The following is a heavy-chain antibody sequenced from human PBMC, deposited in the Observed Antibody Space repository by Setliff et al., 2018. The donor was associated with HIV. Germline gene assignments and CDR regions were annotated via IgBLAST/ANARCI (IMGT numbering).Heavy chain of an antibody. Sequence: SETLSLTCTVSGASISSYYWNWFRQPAGKGLESLGRIYTSGNMIYNPSLKSRVTISVDTSKNQFSLNLTSVTAADTAVYYCARLGYSGSLVGAFDIWGQGTMVTVSS. D-gene: IGHD1-26*01. CDR1: GASISSYY. V-gene: IGHV4-4*07. CDR2: IYTSGNM. CDR3: ARLGYSGSLVGAFDI. J-gene: IGHJ3*02.